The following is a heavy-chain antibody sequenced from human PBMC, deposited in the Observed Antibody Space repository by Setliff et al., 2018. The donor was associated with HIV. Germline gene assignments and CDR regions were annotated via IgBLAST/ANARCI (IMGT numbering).Heavy chain of an antibody. D-gene: IGHD6-19*01. Sequence: PSETLSLTCTVSGGSISSHYWSWIRQPPGKGLEWIGESNHSGSTNYNPSLKSRVTISVDTSKNQFSLKLSSVTAADTAVYYCARRSGWYDYWGQGTLVTVSS. V-gene: IGHV4-34*01. CDR1: GGSISSHY. J-gene: IGHJ4*02. CDR3: ARRSGWYDY. CDR2: SNHSGST.